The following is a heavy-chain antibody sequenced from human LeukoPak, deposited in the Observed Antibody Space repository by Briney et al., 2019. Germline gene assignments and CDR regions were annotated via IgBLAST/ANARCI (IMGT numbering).Heavy chain of an antibody. CDR1: GGSISSYY. Sequence: SETLSLTCTVSGGSISSYYWSWIRQPPGKGLEWIGYIYYSGSTNYNPSLKSRVTISVDTSKNQFSLKLSSVTAADTAVYYCARAKSDFWSGYYDYYGMDVWGQGTTVTVSS. V-gene: IGHV4-59*01. D-gene: IGHD3-3*01. CDR3: ARAKSDFWSGYYDYYGMDV. CDR2: IYYSGST. J-gene: IGHJ6*02.